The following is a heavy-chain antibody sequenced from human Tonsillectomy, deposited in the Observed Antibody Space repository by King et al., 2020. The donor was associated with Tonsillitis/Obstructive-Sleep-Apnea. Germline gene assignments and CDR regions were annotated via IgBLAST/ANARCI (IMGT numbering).Heavy chain of an antibody. J-gene: IGHJ4*02. D-gene: IGHD3-3*01. CDR1: GGSISSSSYY. CDR2: IYYSGSS. V-gene: IGHV4-39*01. Sequence: QLQESGPGLVKPSETLSLTCTVSGGSISSSSYYWGWIRQPPVKGLELIGSIYYSGSSYYNPSLKSRVTISVDTSQNQFSLKLSSVTAADTAVYYCARHYTSATLRFLEWFEWGQGTLVTVSS. CDR3: ARHYTSATLRFLEWFE.